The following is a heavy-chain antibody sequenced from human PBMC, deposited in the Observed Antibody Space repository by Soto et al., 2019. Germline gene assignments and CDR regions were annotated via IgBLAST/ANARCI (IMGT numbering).Heavy chain of an antibody. CDR3: ARYQLGPLDAFDI. Sequence: QVQLQESGPGLVKPSQTLSLTCTVSGGSISSGGYYWSWIRQHPGKGLEWIGYIYYSGSTYYNPSLKIRVTISVDTSKNQYSLKLSSVTAADTAVYYCARYQLGPLDAFDIWCQGTMVTVSS. D-gene: IGHD1-1*01. CDR1: GGSISSGGYY. CDR2: IYYSGST. J-gene: IGHJ3*02. V-gene: IGHV4-31*03.